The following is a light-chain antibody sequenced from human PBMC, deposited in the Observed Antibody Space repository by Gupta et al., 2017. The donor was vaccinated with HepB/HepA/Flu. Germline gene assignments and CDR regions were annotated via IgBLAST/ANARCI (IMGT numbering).Light chain of an antibody. CDR3: MQALQTPLT. Sequence: DIVMTQSPLSLPVTPGEPASISCRSSQRLLHSNGYNYLDWYLQKPGQSPQLLIYLGSTRAAGVPDRFSGSGAGTDFTLKISRVEAEEVGVYYCMQALQTPLTFGGGTKVEIK. J-gene: IGKJ4*01. CDR1: QRLLHSNGYNY. CDR2: LGS. V-gene: IGKV2-28*01.